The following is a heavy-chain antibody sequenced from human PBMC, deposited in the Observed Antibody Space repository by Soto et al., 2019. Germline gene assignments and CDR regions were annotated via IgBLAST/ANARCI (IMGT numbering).Heavy chain of an antibody. CDR1: GFTFSRYW. Sequence: EVQLVESGGGLVQPGGSRRLSFAAFGFTFSRYWMSWVRQAPGKGLEWVANIKQDGSEKYYVDSVKGRFTISRDNAKNSLYLQMNSLRAEDTAVYYCARGGYYGSGTREGGAFDIWGQGTMVTVSS. D-gene: IGHD3-10*01. CDR3: ARGGYYGSGTREGGAFDI. V-gene: IGHV3-7*01. CDR2: IKQDGSEK. J-gene: IGHJ3*02.